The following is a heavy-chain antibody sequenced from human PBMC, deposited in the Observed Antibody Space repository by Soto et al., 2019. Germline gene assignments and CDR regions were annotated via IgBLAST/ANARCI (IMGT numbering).Heavy chain of an antibody. Sequence: QVQLVQSGAEVKKPGASVKVSCKASGYTFTSYGISWVRQAPGQGLEWMGWISVYNGNTNYAQKLQGRVTMTTDTSTSTAYRELRSLRSDDTAVYYCARDMKVTYYYGSDSTRPLDYWGQGTLVTVSS. V-gene: IGHV1-18*01. CDR3: ARDMKVTYYYGSDSTRPLDY. J-gene: IGHJ4*02. CDR2: ISVYNGNT. CDR1: GYTFTSYG. D-gene: IGHD3-22*01.